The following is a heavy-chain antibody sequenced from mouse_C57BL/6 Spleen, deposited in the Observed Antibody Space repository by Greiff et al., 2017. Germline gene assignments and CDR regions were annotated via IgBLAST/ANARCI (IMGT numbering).Heavy chain of an antibody. CDR1: GFSLSTFGMG. D-gene: IGHD3-3*01. J-gene: IGHJ2*01. CDR3: ARIAGTGFSFDY. CDR2: IWWDDDK. V-gene: IGHV8-8*01. Sequence: QVTLKESGPGILQPSQTLSLSCSFSGFSLSTFGMGVGRIRQPSGKGLEWLAHIWWDDDKDYNPALKSRLTISKDTSKNQVFLKIAKVDTADTATYNCARIAGTGFSFDYWGQGTTLTVSS.